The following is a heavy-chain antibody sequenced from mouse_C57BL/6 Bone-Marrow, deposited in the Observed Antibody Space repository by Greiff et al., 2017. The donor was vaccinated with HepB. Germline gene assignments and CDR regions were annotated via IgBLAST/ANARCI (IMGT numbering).Heavy chain of an antibody. J-gene: IGHJ4*01. CDR1: GFTFSNYW. CDR3: AYGSIGDAMDY. CDR2: IRLKSDNYAT. Sequence: EVKVVESGGGLVQPGGSMKLSCVASGFTFSNYWMNWVRQSPEKGLEWVAQIRLKSDNYATHYAESVKGRFTISRDDSKSSVYLQMNNLRAEDTGIYYCAYGSIGDAMDYWGQGTSVTVSS. V-gene: IGHV6-3*01. D-gene: IGHD1-1*01.